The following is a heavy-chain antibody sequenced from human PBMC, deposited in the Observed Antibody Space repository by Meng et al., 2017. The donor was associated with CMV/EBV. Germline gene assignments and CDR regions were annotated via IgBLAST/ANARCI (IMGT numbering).Heavy chain of an antibody. CDR3: ARQRVTIFGVVTLYFGMDV. J-gene: IGHJ6*02. D-gene: IGHD3-3*01. CDR1: GGTFSSYA. V-gene: IGHV1-69*10. Sequence: SVQVSCKASGGTFSSYAISWVRQAPGQGLEWMGGIIPIHGIANYAQKFQGRVTITADKSTSTAYMELSSLRSEDTAVYYCARQRVTIFGVVTLYFGMDVWGQGTTVTVSS. CDR2: IIPIHGIA.